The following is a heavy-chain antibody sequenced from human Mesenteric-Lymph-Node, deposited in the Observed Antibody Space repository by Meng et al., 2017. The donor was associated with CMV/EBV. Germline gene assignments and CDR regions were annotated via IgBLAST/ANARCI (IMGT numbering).Heavy chain of an antibody. CDR3: ASVTRNWFDP. CDR2: IYYSGIT. Sequence: SETLSLTCTVSGGSISSSSYYWGWIRQPPGKGQEWIGSIYYSGITYYNPSLQSRVTISIDTSRNQFSLKLNSVTVADTAVYYCASVTRNWFDPWGQGTLVTVSS. CDR1: GGSISSSSYY. V-gene: IGHV4-39*07. J-gene: IGHJ5*02.